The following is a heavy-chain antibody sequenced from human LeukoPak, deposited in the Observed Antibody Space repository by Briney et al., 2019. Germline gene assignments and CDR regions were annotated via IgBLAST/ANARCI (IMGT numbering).Heavy chain of an antibody. Sequence: SETLSLTCAVYGGSFSGYYWSWIRQPPGKRLEWIGEINHSGSTNYNPSLKSRVTISVDTSKNQFSLKLSSVTAADTAVYYCAREPRIAVAPDYWGQGTLVTVPS. CDR1: GGSFSGYY. CDR3: AREPRIAVAPDY. J-gene: IGHJ4*02. V-gene: IGHV4-34*01. CDR2: INHSGST. D-gene: IGHD6-19*01.